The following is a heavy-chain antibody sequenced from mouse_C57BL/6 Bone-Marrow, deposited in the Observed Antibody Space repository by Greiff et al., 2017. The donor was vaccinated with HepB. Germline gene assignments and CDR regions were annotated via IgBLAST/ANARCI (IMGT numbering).Heavy chain of an antibody. J-gene: IGHJ4*01. CDR1: GFSLTSYG. V-gene: IGHV2-5*01. CDR2: IWRGGST. D-gene: IGHD2-2*01. Sequence: VKLEESGPGLVQPSQSLSITCTVSGFSLTSYGVHWVRQSPGKGLEWLGVIWRGGSTDYNAAFMSRLSITKDNSKSQVFFKMNSLQADDTAIYYCAKKKGYGFYAMDYWGQGTSVTVSS. CDR3: AKKKGYGFYAMDY.